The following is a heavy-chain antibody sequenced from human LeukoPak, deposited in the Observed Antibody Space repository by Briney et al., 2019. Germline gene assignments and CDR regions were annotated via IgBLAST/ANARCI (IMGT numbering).Heavy chain of an antibody. CDR3: CARGDYADY. Sequence: GRSLRLSCAASGFTFDDYAMHWVRQAPGKGLEWVSGISWNSGSIGYADSVKGRFTISRDNAKNSLYLQMNSLRAEDTALYYCCARGDYADYWGQGTLVTVSS. D-gene: IGHD4-17*01. V-gene: IGHV3-9*01. CDR2: ISWNSGSI. J-gene: IGHJ4*02. CDR1: GFTFDDYA.